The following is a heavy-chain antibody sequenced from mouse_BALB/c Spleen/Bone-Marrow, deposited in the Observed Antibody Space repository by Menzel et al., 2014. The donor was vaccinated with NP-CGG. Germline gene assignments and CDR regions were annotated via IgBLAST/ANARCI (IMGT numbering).Heavy chain of an antibody. V-gene: IGHV1-69*02. CDR3: TRDDGSFAY. CDR1: GYTFTSYW. CDR2: TYPSDSYT. Sequence: QVQLQQSGAELVRPGASVKLSCKASGYTFTSYWINWVKQRPGQGLEWIGNTYPSDSYTNYNQKFKDKATLTVDKSPSTAYMQLSSPTSEDSAVYYCTRDDGSFAYWGQGTLVTVSA. J-gene: IGHJ3*01. D-gene: IGHD2-3*01.